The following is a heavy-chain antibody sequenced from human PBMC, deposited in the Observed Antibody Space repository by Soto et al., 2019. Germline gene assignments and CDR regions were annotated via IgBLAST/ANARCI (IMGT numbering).Heavy chain of an antibody. D-gene: IGHD5-12*01. CDR1: GFAFTCTS. CDR2: IVVGSGNT. J-gene: IGHJ6*02. Sequence: VKVSWEACGFAFTCTSVWWARHESRQSLEWIGWIVVGSGNTNYAQKFQERVTITRDMSTSTAYMELSSLRSEDTAVYYCAADPAPDIVAKYDPCDLCGQGTRVT. V-gene: IGHV1-58*01. CDR3: AADPAPDIVAKYDPCDL.